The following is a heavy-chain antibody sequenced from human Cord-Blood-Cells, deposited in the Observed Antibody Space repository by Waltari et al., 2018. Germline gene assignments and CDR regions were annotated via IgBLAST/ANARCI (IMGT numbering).Heavy chain of an antibody. CDR1: GYSISSGYY. V-gene: IGHV4-38-2*02. Sequence: GQLQESGPGLVKPSETLSLTCTVSGYSISSGYYWGWIRQPPGKGVEWIGSIYHSGSTYYNPSLKSRVTISVDTSKNQFSLKLSSVTAADTAVYYCARDATVTTGFRWGQGTLVTVSS. CDR2: IYHSGST. D-gene: IGHD4-4*01. CDR3: ARDATVTTGFR. J-gene: IGHJ4*02.